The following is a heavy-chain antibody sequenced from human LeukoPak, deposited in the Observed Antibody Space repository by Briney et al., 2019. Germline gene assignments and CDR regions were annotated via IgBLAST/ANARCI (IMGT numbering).Heavy chain of an antibody. CDR1: GGSISSGDYY. V-gene: IGHV4-30-4*08. CDR2: ICYSGST. D-gene: IGHD3-22*01. J-gene: IGHJ4*02. CDR3: ASTPDYYDSSGYSDY. Sequence: SQTPSLTCTVSGGSISSGDYYWSWIRQPPGKGLEWIGYICYSGSTYYNPSLKSRVTISVDTSKNQFSLKLSSVTAADTTVYYCASTPDYYDSSGYSDYWGQGTLVTVSS.